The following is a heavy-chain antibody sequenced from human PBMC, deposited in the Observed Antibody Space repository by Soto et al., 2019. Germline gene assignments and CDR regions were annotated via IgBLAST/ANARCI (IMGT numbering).Heavy chain of an antibody. J-gene: IGHJ4*02. D-gene: IGHD4-17*01. CDR3: ARYARGVDGGFDY. Sequence: QVQLQQWGAGLLKPSETLSLTCAVYGGSFSGYYWSWIRQPPGQGLEWIGEINHSGSANYNPSLKSRVTISVDTSKNQFSLKLSSVTAADTAVYYCARYARGVDGGFDYWGQGTLVTVS. CDR2: INHSGSA. CDR1: GGSFSGYY. V-gene: IGHV4-34*01.